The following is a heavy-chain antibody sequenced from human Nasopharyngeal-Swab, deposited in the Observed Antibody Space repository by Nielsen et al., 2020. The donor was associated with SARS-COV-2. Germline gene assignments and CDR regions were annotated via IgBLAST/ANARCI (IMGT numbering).Heavy chain of an antibody. Sequence: ASVTVSCKASGYTFTSYYMHWVRQAPGQGLEWMGIINPSGGSTSYAQKFQGRVTMTRDTSTSTVYMELSSLRSEDTAVYYCARGPTYYYGSGSSGPFDPWGQGTLVTVSS. V-gene: IGHV1-46*01. CDR2: INPSGGST. CDR1: GYTFTSYY. J-gene: IGHJ5*02. D-gene: IGHD3-10*01. CDR3: ARGPTYYYGSGSSGPFDP.